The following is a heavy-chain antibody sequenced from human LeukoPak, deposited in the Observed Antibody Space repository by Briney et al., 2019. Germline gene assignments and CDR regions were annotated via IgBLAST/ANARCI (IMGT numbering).Heavy chain of an antibody. CDR3: ARRGIVDDFVY. J-gene: IGHJ4*02. CDR2: MDTGDSDT. Sequence: GAYPQSSSKGFGDDFISNWIGWVRQIPGTGLGWMGIMDTGDSDTRYSQSFQGQVTISADKSISTAYLQWSSLKASDTAMYDCARRGIVDDFVYWGQGTLVTVSS. CDR1: GDDFISNW. D-gene: IGHD2-15*01. V-gene: IGHV5-51*01.